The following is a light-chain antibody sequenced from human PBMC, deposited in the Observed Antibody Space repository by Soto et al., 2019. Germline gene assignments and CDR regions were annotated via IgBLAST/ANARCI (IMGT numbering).Light chain of an antibody. CDR3: QQYGTSVIT. CDR2: DAS. CDR1: QTVRNNY. V-gene: IGKV3-20*01. J-gene: IGKJ5*01. Sequence: EFVLTPSPGTLSLSPVERATLSCRASQTVRNNYLAWYQQKPGQAPRLLIYDASSRATGIPDRFSGGGSGTDFTLTISRLEPEDFAVYYCQQYGTSVITFGQGTRLE.